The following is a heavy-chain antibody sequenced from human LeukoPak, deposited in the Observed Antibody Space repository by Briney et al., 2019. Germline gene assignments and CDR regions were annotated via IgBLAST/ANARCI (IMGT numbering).Heavy chain of an antibody. J-gene: IGHJ4*02. Sequence: ASVKVSCKASGYTFTSYDINWVRQATGQGLGWMGWMNPNSGNTGYVQKFQGRVTMTRNTSISTAYMELSSLRSEDTAVYYCAREFYYDSSGYDYWGQGTLVTVSS. CDR1: GYTFTSYD. D-gene: IGHD3-22*01. CDR3: AREFYYDSSGYDY. CDR2: MNPNSGNT. V-gene: IGHV1-8*01.